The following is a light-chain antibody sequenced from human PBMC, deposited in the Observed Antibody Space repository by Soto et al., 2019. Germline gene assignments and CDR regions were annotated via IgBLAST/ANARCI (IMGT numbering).Light chain of an antibody. V-gene: IGKV1-5*01. CDR1: QSISDW. J-gene: IGKJ1*01. CDR2: DAS. CDR3: QQHNSSPWT. Sequence: DIQMTQSPSTLSVSVGDRVTITCRASQSISDWLAWFQQKPGKAPKVLIYDASTLESGVPSRFSGSGSGTEFTLTISSLQPEDFATYYCQQHNSSPWTFGQGTRVEIK.